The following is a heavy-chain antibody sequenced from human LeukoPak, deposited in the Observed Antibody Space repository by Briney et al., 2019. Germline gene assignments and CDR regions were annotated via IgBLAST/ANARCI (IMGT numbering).Heavy chain of an antibody. CDR1: GFTFSDYY. D-gene: IGHD2-2*01. Sequence: GGSLRLSCAASGFTFSDYYMSWIRQAPGKGLEWVSYISSSGSTIYYADSVKGRFTISRDNSKNTLYLQMNSLRAEDTAVYYCAKDWAIAGSYYCMDVWGKGTTVTISS. V-gene: IGHV3-11*04. J-gene: IGHJ6*03. CDR3: AKDWAIAGSYYCMDV. CDR2: ISSSGSTI.